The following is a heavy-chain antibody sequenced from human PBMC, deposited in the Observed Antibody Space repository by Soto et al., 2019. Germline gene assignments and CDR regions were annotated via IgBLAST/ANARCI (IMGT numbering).Heavy chain of an antibody. V-gene: IGHV1-69*01. CDR3: ARDNWNPPPRRSYYGMDV. J-gene: IGHJ6*02. D-gene: IGHD1-1*01. CDR2: IIPIFGTA. Sequence: QVQLVQSGAEVKKPGSSVKVSCKASGGTFSSYAISWVRQAPGQGLEWMGGIIPIFGTANYAQKFQGRVTVSADESTSTAYMGLSSLRSEDTAVYYCARDNWNPPPRRSYYGMDVWGQGTTVTVSS. CDR1: GGTFSSYA.